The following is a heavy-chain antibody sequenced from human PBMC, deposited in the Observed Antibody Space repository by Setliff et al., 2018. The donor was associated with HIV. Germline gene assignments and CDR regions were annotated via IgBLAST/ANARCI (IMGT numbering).Heavy chain of an antibody. CDR2: INHRGST. CDR3: ARGVPLPPPNF. Sequence: SETLSLTCVVSGYSISRRYYWSWIRQPPGKGLEWIGEINHRGSTYYNPSLKSRVTISVDTSKNQFSLKLSSVTAADTAIYYCARGVPLPPPNFWGQGTLVTVSS. V-gene: IGHV4-38-2*01. J-gene: IGHJ4*02. CDR1: GYSISRRYY. D-gene: IGHD2-15*01.